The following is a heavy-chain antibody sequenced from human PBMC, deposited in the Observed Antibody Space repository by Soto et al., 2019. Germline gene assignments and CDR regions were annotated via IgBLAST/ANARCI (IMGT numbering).Heavy chain of an antibody. CDR3: AKVGGVWGYNWFDP. V-gene: IGHV3-23*01. CDR2: ISGSGGST. CDR1: GFTFSSYA. D-gene: IGHD1-26*01. J-gene: IGHJ5*02. Sequence: GGSLRLSCAASGFTFSSYAMSWVRQAPGKGLEWVSAISGSGGSTYYADSVKGRFTISRDNSKNTLYLQMNSLRAENTAVYYCAKVGGVWGYNWFDPWGQGTLVTVSS.